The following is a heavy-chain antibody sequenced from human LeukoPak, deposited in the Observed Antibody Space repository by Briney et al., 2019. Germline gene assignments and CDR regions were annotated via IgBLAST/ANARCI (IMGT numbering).Heavy chain of an antibody. CDR3: ARHPNYGGLGFFDI. CDR2: IYPDDSDT. CDR1: GYIFSTYW. V-gene: IGHV5-51*01. J-gene: IGHJ3*02. Sequence: GESLKISCKGSGYIFSTYWIGWVRQMPGRGLEWMGIIYPDDSDTRYNPSFQGQVTISADKSISSAFLQWSSLKASDTAMYYCARHPNYGGLGFFDIWGQGTMVTVSS. D-gene: IGHD4-23*01.